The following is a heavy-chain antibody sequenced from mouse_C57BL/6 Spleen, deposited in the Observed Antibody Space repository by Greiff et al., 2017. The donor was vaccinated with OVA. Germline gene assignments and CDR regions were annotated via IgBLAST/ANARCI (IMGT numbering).Heavy chain of an antibody. CDR3: ARKSGGSSPYYAMDY. CDR1: GFTFSDYG. Sequence: EVQVVESGGGLVKPGGSLKLSCAASGFTFSDYGMHWVRQAPEKGLEWVAYISSGSSTIYYADTVKGRFTISRDNAKNTLFLQMTSLRSEDSAMYYCARKSGGSSPYYAMDYWGQGTSVTVSS. CDR2: ISSGSSTI. J-gene: IGHJ4*01. V-gene: IGHV5-17*01. D-gene: IGHD1-1*01.